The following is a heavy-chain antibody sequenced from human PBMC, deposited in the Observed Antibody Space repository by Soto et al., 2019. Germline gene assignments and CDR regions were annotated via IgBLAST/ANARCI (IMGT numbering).Heavy chain of an antibody. Sequence: PSETLSLTCTVSGGSISSYYWSWIRQPPGKGLEWIGYIYYSGSTNYNPSLKSRVTISVDTSKNQFSLKLSSVTAADTAVYYCARVGSSSSWYYWFDPWGQGTLVTVSS. J-gene: IGHJ5*02. CDR3: ARVGSSSSWYYWFDP. D-gene: IGHD6-13*01. CDR2: IYYSGST. CDR1: GGSISSYY. V-gene: IGHV4-59*01.